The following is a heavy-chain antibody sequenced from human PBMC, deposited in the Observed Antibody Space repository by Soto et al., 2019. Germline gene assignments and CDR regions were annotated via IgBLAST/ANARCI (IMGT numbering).Heavy chain of an antibody. D-gene: IGHD6-19*01. CDR3: AGIAVAGLYYFDY. Sequence: PSETLSLTCTVSGGSISSYYWSWIRQPPGKGLEWIGYIYYSGSTNYNPSLKSRVTISVDTSKNQFSLKLSSVTAADTAVYYCAGIAVAGLYYFDYWGQGTLVTVSS. J-gene: IGHJ4*02. CDR1: GGSISSYY. CDR2: IYYSGST. V-gene: IGHV4-59*08.